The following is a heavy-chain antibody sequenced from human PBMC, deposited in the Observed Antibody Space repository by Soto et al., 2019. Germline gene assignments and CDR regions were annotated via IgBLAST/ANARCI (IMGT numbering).Heavy chain of an antibody. Sequence: SETLSLTCTVSGASISSYSWSWIRQVAGKGLEWIGRLYTSGSTKYSPSLKSRVTMSVDASKNQLSMMLSSVTDADPAVYYWRGDSDDESYGIDVWGQGTTVTVSS. CDR3: RGDSDDESYGIDV. D-gene: IGHD5-12*01. V-gene: IGHV4-4*07. J-gene: IGHJ6*02. CDR1: GASISSYS. CDR2: LYTSGST.